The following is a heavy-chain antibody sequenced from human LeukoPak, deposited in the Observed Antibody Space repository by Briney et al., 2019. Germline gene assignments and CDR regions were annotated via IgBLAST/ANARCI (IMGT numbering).Heavy chain of an antibody. Sequence: GASVKVSCKASGYTFTGYYMHWVRQAPGQGLEWMGWINPNSGGTNYAQKFQGRVTMTRDTSISSAYMELSRLRSDDTAVYYCARALVVAAAFDIWGQGTMVTVSS. CDR3: ARALVVAAAFDI. V-gene: IGHV1-2*02. CDR1: GYTFTGYY. D-gene: IGHD5-12*01. CDR2: INPNSGGT. J-gene: IGHJ3*02.